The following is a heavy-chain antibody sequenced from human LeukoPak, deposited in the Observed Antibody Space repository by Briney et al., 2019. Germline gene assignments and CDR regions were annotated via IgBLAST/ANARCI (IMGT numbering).Heavy chain of an antibody. CDR1: GGSISSGDYY. Sequence: SQTLSLTCTVSGGSISSGDYYWSWIRQPPAQGVEWIGYIFYCGGPYYHPARQSHLTTAVVTSKNHYSLKLRYVTAAGTAVYYGAGRPIVGSTRDAFDIWGQGTMVTVSS. CDR2: IFYCGGP. J-gene: IGHJ3*02. V-gene: IGHV4-30-4*08. CDR3: AGRPIVGSTRDAFDI. D-gene: IGHD1-26*01.